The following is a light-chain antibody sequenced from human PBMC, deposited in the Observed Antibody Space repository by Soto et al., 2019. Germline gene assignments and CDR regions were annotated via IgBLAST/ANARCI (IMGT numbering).Light chain of an antibody. CDR2: AVS. CDR3: SSYTSDSSYV. V-gene: IGLV2-14*01. Sequence: QSVLTQPASVSGSPGQSITISCTGISSDVGLYDYVSWYQQHPGKAPQLMIYAVSNRPLGVSNRFSASKSGNTASLFISGLQAEDEADYYCSSYTSDSSYVFGSGTKVTVL. J-gene: IGLJ1*01. CDR1: SSDVGLYDY.